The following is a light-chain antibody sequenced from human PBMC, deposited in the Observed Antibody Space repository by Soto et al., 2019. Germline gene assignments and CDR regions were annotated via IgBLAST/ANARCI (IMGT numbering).Light chain of an antibody. V-gene: IGKV1-27*01. J-gene: IGKJ4*01. CDR2: AAS. CDR1: QAIGDY. Sequence: DIQVTQSPSSLSASLGDRVTITCRANQAIGDYLAWFQQQPGKVPKLLIYAASALQSVVPSRFSGSGSGTDFTLTISSLQPEDIATYYCQKYNSAPLTFGGGTKVEI. CDR3: QKYNSAPLT.